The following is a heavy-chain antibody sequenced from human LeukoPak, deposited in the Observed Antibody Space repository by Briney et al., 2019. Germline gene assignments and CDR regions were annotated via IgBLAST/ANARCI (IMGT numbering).Heavy chain of an antibody. CDR1: GFTFSNFG. CDR3: AKTYGYYDY. D-gene: IGHD3-22*01. J-gene: IGHJ4*02. Sequence: GGSLRLSCAASGFTFSNFGMSWVRQAPGRGLEWVSGISGGGDTTYYAESVKGRFTISRDNSKNTLFLQMNSLSAEDTAVYYCAKTYGYYDYWGQGTLVAVSS. V-gene: IGHV3-23*01. CDR2: ISGGGDTT.